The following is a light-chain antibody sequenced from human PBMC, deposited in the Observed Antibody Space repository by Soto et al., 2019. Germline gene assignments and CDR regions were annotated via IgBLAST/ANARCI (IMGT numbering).Light chain of an antibody. CDR2: EVS. CDR3: SSYTSSSTWV. CDR1: STDIGVYNY. V-gene: IGLV2-14*01. J-gene: IGLJ3*02. Sequence: QSALTQPASVSGAPGQSITISCTGTSTDIGVYNYVSWYQQHPGKAPKLMIYEVSNLPSGVSNRFSGSKSGNTASLTISGLQDEDEADYYCSSYTSSSTWVFGGGTKLTVL.